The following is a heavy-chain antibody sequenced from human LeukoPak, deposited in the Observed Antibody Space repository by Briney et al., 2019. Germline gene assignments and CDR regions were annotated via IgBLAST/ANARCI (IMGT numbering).Heavy chain of an antibody. CDR1: GGTFSSYA. Sequence: ASVKVSCKASGGTFSSYAISWVRQAPGQGLEWMGGIIPIFGTANYAQKFQGRVTMTRDTSTSTVYMELSSLRSEDTAVYYCARGCSPPYYYYGMDVWGQGTTVTVSS. CDR3: ARGCSPPYYYYGMDV. D-gene: IGHD2-21*01. CDR2: IIPIFGTA. V-gene: IGHV1-69*05. J-gene: IGHJ6*02.